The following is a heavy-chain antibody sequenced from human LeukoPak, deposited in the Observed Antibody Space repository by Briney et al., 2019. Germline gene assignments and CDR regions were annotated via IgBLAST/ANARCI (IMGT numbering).Heavy chain of an antibody. CDR3: AHPAWELTL. Sequence: PSETLSLTCAVYGGSFSGYYWSWIRQPPRKGLEWIGEINHSGSTNYNPSLKSRVTISVDTSKNQFSLKPSSVTAADTAVYYCAHPAWELTLWGQGTLVTVSS. V-gene: IGHV4-34*01. CDR2: INHSGST. D-gene: IGHD1-26*01. J-gene: IGHJ4*02. CDR1: GGSFSGYY.